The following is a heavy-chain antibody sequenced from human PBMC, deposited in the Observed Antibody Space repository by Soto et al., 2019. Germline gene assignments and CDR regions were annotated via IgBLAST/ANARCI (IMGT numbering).Heavy chain of an antibody. Sequence: SETLSLTCTVSGGSISSYYWSWIRQPPGKGLEWIGYIYYSGSTNYNPSLKSRVTISVDTSKNQFSLKLSSVTAADTAVYYCARHLRYFDWHIDYWGQGTLVTVSS. J-gene: IGHJ4*02. CDR2: IYYSGST. CDR1: GGSISSYY. CDR3: ARHLRYFDWHIDY. V-gene: IGHV4-59*08. D-gene: IGHD3-9*01.